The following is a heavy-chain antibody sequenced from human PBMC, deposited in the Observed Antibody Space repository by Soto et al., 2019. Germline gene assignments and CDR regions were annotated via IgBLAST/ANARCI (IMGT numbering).Heavy chain of an antibody. V-gene: IGHV1-18*01. CDR3: ARDSPQWLRMGGENWFDP. Sequence: QVQLVQSGAEVKKPGASVKVSCKASGYTFTSYGISWVRQAPGQGLEWMGWISAYNGNTNYAQKLQGRVTMTTDTSKCTAYMELRSLRSDDTAVYYCARDSPQWLRMGGENWFDPWGQGTLVTVSS. CDR2: ISAYNGNT. CDR1: GYTFTSYG. J-gene: IGHJ5*02. D-gene: IGHD6-19*01.